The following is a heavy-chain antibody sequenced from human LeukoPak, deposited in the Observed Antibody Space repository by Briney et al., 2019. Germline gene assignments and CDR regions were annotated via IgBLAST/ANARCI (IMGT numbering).Heavy chain of an antibody. CDR3: ARDSGPMIAAEGGEYGMDV. V-gene: IGHV3-66*01. J-gene: IGHJ6*02. Sequence: GGSLRLSCAASRFTVSSNYMSWVRQAPGKGLEWVPVIYSGGSTYYADSVKGRFTISRDNSKNTLYIQMNSLRAGDTSVYYCARDSGPMIAAEGGEYGMDVWGQGTTVTVSS. CDR2: IYSGGST. D-gene: IGHD6-13*01. CDR1: RFTVSSNY.